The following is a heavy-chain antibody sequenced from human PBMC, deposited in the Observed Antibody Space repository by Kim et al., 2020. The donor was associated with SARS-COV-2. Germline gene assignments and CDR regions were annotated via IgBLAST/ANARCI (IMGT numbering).Heavy chain of an antibody. CDR2: IEPEGYT. CDR3: VRGSNDWGGVDH. J-gene: IGHJ4*02. V-gene: IGHV3-74*01. Sequence: GGSLRLSCAASGFTFSAYWFHWARQGPGKGLVWVSRIEPEGYTHYADSVRGRFTISRDNAKNTLYLQMNSLSAEDTAVYYCVRGSNDWGGVDHWGQGSLVTVSS. D-gene: IGHD6-19*01. CDR1: GFTFSAYW.